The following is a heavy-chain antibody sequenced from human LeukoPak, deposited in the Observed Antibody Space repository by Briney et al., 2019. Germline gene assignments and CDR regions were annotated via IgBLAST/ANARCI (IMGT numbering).Heavy chain of an antibody. CDR2: INPSGGST. Sequence: ASVKVSCKASGYTFTGYYTHWVRQAPGQGLEWMGIINPSGGSTSYAQKFQGRVTMTRDMSTSTVYMELSSLRSEDTAVYYCARDNGPSYYYDSSGYYGAFDIWGQGTMVTVSS. J-gene: IGHJ3*02. V-gene: IGHV1-46*01. CDR1: GYTFTGYY. D-gene: IGHD3-22*01. CDR3: ARDNGPSYYYDSSGYYGAFDI.